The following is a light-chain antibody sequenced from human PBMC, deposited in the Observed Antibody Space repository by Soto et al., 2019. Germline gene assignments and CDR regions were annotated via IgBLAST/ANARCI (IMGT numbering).Light chain of an antibody. CDR3: HQRSNWPGT. J-gene: IGKJ1*01. V-gene: IGKV3-11*01. Sequence: EIALTQSPATLSLSPGERATLSCRASQSVSSDLAWYQQKPGQAPRLLIYDASNRATGIPARFSGSGSGTDFTLTISRLEPEDFAVYYCHQRSNWPGTFGQGPKVEIK. CDR2: DAS. CDR1: QSVSSD.